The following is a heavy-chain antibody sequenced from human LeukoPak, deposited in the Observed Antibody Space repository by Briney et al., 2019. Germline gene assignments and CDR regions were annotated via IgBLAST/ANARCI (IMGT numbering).Heavy chain of an antibody. D-gene: IGHD3-16*02. CDR3: AKYRLSGRRDYDY. J-gene: IGHJ4*02. CDR1: GFTFSSYE. Sequence: GGSLRLSCEASGFTFSSYEMNWVRQAPGKGLEWVSYISSSGSTIYYADSVKGRFTISRDNAKNSLYLQMSSLRAEDTAVYYCAKYRLSGRRDYDYWGQGILVSVSS. V-gene: IGHV3-48*03. CDR2: ISSSGSTI.